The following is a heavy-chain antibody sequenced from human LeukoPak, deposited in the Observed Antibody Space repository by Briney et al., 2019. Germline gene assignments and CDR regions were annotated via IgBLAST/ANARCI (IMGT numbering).Heavy chain of an antibody. V-gene: IGHV4-34*01. D-gene: IGHD2-21*02. CDR1: GGSFSGYY. CDR3: ARGGVVVTATDYFDY. J-gene: IGHJ4*02. CDR2: INHSGST. Sequence: PSETLSLTCAVYGGSFSGYYWSWIRQPPGEGLEWIGEINHSGSTNYNPSLKSRVTISVDTSKKQFSLNLSSVTAADTAVYYCARGGVVVTATDYFDYWGQGTLVTVSP.